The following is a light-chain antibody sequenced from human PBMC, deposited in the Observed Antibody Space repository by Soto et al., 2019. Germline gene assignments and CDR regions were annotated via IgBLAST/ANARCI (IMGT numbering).Light chain of an antibody. CDR2: KAS. CDR3: QQYNSYPRT. J-gene: IGKJ1*01. Sequence: DIQMTQSPSTLSASQGDRVTITCRASQSIGTWLAWYQQKPGKAPKLLIYKASSLESEVPSRFSGSGSGTEFTLTISSLQPDDFATYYCQQYNSYPRTFGQGTKVESK. V-gene: IGKV1-5*03. CDR1: QSIGTW.